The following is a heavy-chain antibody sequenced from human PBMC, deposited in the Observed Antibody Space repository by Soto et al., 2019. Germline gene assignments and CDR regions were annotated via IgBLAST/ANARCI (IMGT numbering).Heavy chain of an antibody. J-gene: IGHJ4*02. Sequence: SETLSLTCTVSGGSISSGDYYWSWIRQPPGKGLEWIGYIYYSGSTYYNPSLKSRVTISVGTSKNQFSLKLSSVTAADTAVYYCARSQIALRGVTHWGQGTLVTVSS. D-gene: IGHD3-10*01. CDR2: IYYSGST. V-gene: IGHV4-30-4*01. CDR3: ARSQIALRGVTH. CDR1: GGSISSGDYY.